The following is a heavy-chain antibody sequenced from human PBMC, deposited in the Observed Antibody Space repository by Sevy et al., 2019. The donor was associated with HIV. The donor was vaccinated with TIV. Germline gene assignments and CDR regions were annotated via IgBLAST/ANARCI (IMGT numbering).Heavy chain of an antibody. CDR2: FDPEDDKT. Sequence: ASVKVSCKVSGSTLTKLSMHWVRQAPGKGLEWVATFDPEDDKTIYAQQFQGRVTMTEDTSTDTAYMELKSLRSEDTAVYYCATTKDYYESSGYPFDYWGQGTQVTVS. CDR1: GSTLTKLS. CDR3: ATTKDYYESSGYPFDY. D-gene: IGHD3-22*01. V-gene: IGHV1-24*01. J-gene: IGHJ4*02.